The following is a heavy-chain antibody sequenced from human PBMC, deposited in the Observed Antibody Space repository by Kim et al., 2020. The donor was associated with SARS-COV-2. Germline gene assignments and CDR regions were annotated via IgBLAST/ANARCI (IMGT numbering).Heavy chain of an antibody. Sequence: SETLSLTFAVSGDSVSRSAWWSWVRQPPGKGLEWIGEISQSGTNNYNPSLKSRVTMSQDRSQNQFLLKLTSVTAADTAIYYCARNFHSGGWYFDYWGQGTLVTVSS. D-gene: IGHD6-19*01. CDR1: GDSVSRSAW. CDR2: ISQSGTN. CDR3: ARNFHSGGWYFDY. J-gene: IGHJ4*02. V-gene: IGHV4-4*02.